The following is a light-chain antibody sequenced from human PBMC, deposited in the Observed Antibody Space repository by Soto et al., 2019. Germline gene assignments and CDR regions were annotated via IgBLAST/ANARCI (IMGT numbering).Light chain of an antibody. CDR2: WAS. J-gene: IGKJ2*01. CDR3: QQYYGIPYT. V-gene: IGKV4-1*01. CDR1: QHVLYSSNNNNY. Sequence: DIVMTQSPDSLAVSLGERATINCKSSQHVLYSSNNNNYLAWYQQKPGQPPKLLFYWASTRESGVPDRFSGSGSGTEFTRTISSLQAEDVAVYYCQQYYGIPYTFGQGTKLEIK.